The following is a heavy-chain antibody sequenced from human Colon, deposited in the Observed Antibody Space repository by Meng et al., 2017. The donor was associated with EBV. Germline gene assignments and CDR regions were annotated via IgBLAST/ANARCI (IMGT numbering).Heavy chain of an antibody. Sequence: QLQLQESGPGLLKPSEPLSLTCSVSGDSITTNGYYWGWIRQSPGKGLEWIGSIFYSGNTYFNPSLKTRVTISVDTSKNQFSLKLSSVTAADTAIYYCARERGGVTRDFDSWGQGALVTVSS. V-gene: IGHV4-39*07. J-gene: IGHJ4*02. CDR1: GDSITTNGYY. CDR2: IFYSGNT. CDR3: ARERGGVTRDFDS. D-gene: IGHD3-16*01.